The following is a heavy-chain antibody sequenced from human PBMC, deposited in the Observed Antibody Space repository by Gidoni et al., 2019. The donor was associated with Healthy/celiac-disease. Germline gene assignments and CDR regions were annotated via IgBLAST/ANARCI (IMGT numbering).Heavy chain of an antibody. V-gene: IGHV3-23*01. CDR1: GFTFSSYA. CDR2: ISGSGGST. D-gene: IGHD3-3*01. CDR3: AKGTRITIFDRYYFDY. Sequence: EVQLLEPGGGLVQPGGSLRLSCAASGFTFSSYAMSWVRQAPGKGLEWVSAISGSGGSTYYADSVKGRFTISRDNSKNTLYLQMNSLRAEDTAVYYCAKGTRITIFDRYYFDYWGQGTLVTVSS. J-gene: IGHJ4*02.